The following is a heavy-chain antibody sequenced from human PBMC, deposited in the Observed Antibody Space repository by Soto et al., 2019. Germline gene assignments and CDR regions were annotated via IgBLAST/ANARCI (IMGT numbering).Heavy chain of an antibody. D-gene: IGHD5-18*01. CDR2: FDPEDGET. CDR3: ARAREPEYSSAIFFDI. V-gene: IGHV1-24*01. Sequence: ASVKVSCKVSGYTLTEFSMHWVRQAPGKGLEWMGTFDPEDGETLYAQKFQGRITMTEDTSTDTAYMELSSLTDEDTAVYYCARAREPEYSSAIFFDIWGQGALVTVSS. J-gene: IGHJ4*02. CDR1: GYTLTEFS.